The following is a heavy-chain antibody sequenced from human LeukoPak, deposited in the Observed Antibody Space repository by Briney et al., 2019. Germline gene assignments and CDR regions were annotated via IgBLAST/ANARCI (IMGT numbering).Heavy chain of an antibody. D-gene: IGHD2-15*01. J-gene: IGHJ4*02. V-gene: IGHV1-69*06. Sequence: SVKVSCKASVGTFSSYAISWVRQAPAQGLEWMGGIIPIFGTANYAQKFQGRVTITADKSTSTAYMELSSLRSEDTAVYYCARGCRGHCSGGSCYLFDYWGQGTLVTVSS. CDR3: ARGCRGHCSGGSCYLFDY. CDR2: IIPIFGTA. CDR1: VGTFSSYA.